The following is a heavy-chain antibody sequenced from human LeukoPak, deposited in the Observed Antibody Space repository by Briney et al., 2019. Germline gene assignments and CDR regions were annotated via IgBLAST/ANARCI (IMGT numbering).Heavy chain of an antibody. D-gene: IGHD6-13*01. CDR1: GFTFSSYS. CDR3: ARAPGGSSSWYDAFDI. V-gene: IGHV3-21*01. CDR2: ISSSSSYI. J-gene: IGHJ3*02. Sequence: QAGGSLRLSCAASGFTFSSYSMNWVRQAPGKGLEWVSSISSSSSYIYYADSVKGRFTISRDNAKNSLYLQMNSLRAEDTAVYYCARAPGGSSSWYDAFDIWGQGTMVTVSS.